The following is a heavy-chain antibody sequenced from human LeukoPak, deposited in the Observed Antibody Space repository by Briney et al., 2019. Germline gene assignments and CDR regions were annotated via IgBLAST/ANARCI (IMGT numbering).Heavy chain of an antibody. D-gene: IGHD2-2*01. CDR1: GGSFSDYN. J-gene: IGHJ6*03. CDR2: ILHSGTT. Sequence: SETLSLTCAVYGGSFSDYNWSWIRQPPGKGLEWIGEILHSGTTNYIPSLKSRLTMTVDTSKNQFSLILNSVTAADTAVYYCARGRGIVVEAAGYHYLYMDVWGKGSTVTVSS. CDR3: ARGRGIVVEAAGYHYLYMDV. V-gene: IGHV4-34*01.